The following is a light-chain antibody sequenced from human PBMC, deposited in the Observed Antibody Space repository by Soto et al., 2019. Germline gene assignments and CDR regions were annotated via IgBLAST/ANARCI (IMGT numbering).Light chain of an antibody. V-gene: IGKV3-20*01. Sequence: EIVLTQSPATLSLSPGERATLSCRASQSVSSYLAWYQQKPGQAPRLLIYDASNRATGIPARFSGSASGTDFTLTITRLAPEDFAVYFCQQYGSSPPTFSQGTKVDIK. J-gene: IGKJ1*01. CDR1: QSVSSY. CDR3: QQYGSSPPT. CDR2: DAS.